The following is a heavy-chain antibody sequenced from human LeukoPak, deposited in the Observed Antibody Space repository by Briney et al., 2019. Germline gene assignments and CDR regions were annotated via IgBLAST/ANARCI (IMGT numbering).Heavy chain of an antibody. J-gene: IGHJ3*02. CDR3: ARGKNWLDAFDI. CDR1: GYTFTGYY. CDR2: INPNSGDT. Sequence: GASVKVSCKASGYTFTGYYMNWVRQAPGQGLEWMGWINPNSGDTNYAQKFQGRVTMTRDMSTSTAYMEQSRLRSDDTAMYYCARGKNWLDAFDIWGQGTVVTVSS. V-gene: IGHV1-2*02. D-gene: IGHD1-1*01.